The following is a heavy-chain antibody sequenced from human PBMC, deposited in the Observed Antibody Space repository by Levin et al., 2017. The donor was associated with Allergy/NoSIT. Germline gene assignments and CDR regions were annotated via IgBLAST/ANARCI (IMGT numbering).Heavy chain of an antibody. CDR2: ISYDGSNK. D-gene: IGHD6-13*01. Sequence: SCAASGFTFSSYAMHWVRQAPGKGLEWVAVISYDGSNKYYADSVKGRFTISRDNSKNTLYLQMNSLRAEDTAVYYCVRGEQQLVYYYYGMDVWGQGTTVTVSS. CDR1: GFTFSSYA. J-gene: IGHJ6*02. V-gene: IGHV3-30-3*01. CDR3: VRGEQQLVYYYYGMDV.